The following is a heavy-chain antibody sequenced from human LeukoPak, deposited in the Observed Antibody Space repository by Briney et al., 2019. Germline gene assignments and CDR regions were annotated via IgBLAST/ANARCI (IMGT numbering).Heavy chain of an antibody. Sequence: SETLSLTCGVSVGSINSGNWWTWVPQYPGKGLEWIGEIHHNGTRNYNPSLKSRVTISADTFKNHFSLIVTSLTAADTAVYYCAAAPILRGEGGEHYKYGMDVWGQGTTVIVSS. CDR1: VGSINSGNW. J-gene: IGHJ6*02. CDR3: AAAPILRGEGGEHYKYGMDV. D-gene: IGHD2-2*02. V-gene: IGHV4/OR15-8*01. CDR2: IHHNGTR.